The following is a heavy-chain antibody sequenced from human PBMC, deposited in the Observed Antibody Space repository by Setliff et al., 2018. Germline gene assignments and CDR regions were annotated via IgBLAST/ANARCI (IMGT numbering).Heavy chain of an antibody. CDR3: ARLTGTDYYYYYMDV. CDR1: GVSTRSYW. CDR2: IDWDDDK. V-gene: IGHV2-70*11. D-gene: IGHD1-7*01. Sequence: TLSLTCSVSGVSTRSYWWSWIRQPPGKALEWLARIDWDDDKYYSTSLKTRLTISKDTSKNQVVLTMTNMDPVDTATYYCARLTGTDYYYYYMDVWGKGTTVTVSS. J-gene: IGHJ6*03.